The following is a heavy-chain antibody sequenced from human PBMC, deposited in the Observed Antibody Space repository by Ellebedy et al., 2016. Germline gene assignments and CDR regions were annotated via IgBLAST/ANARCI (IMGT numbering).Heavy chain of an antibody. V-gene: IGHV3-23*01. Sequence: GESLKISXTASELNLGNYFMSWVRQAPGKGLEWVSTINGGGYTTSFADSVKGRFTISRDNSKNMVYLQMNSLRAEDTAVYYCYYGHYSASWGQGTLVTVSS. J-gene: IGHJ4*02. CDR1: ELNLGNYF. D-gene: IGHD4-17*01. CDR2: INGGGYTT. CDR3: YYGHYSAS.